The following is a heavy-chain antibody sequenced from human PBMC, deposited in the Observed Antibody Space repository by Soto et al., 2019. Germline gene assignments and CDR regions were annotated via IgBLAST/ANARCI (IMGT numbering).Heavy chain of an antibody. V-gene: IGHV3-33*01. Sequence: QVQSVESGGGVVQPGRSLRLSCDVSGFSLGSYGMHWVRQAPGKGLEWVAVIGFDGKNENYGDSVKGRFTVSRGNSRNTMYMLMNSLRVEDAAVYFWPRAIGHSSTCCAYWGQGTLVTVSS. CDR2: IGFDGKNE. J-gene: IGHJ4*02. D-gene: IGHD6-13*01. CDR1: GFSLGSYG. CDR3: PRAIGHSSTCCAY.